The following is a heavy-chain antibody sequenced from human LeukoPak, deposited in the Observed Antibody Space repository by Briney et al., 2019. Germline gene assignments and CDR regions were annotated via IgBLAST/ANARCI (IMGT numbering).Heavy chain of an antibody. CDR1: GFTFSSYG. CDR2: ISYDGSNK. CDR3: AKGFAYYYDSSGYQIDY. V-gene: IGHV3-30*18. D-gene: IGHD3-22*01. J-gene: IGHJ4*02. Sequence: GGSLRLSCAASGFTFSSYGTHWVRQAPGKGLEWVAVISYDGSNKYYADSVKGRFTISRDNSKNTLYLQMNSLRAEATAVYYCAKGFAYYYDSSGYQIDYWGQGTLVTVSS.